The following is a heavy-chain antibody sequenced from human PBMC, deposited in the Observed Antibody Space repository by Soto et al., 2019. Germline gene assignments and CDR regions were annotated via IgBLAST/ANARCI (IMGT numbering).Heavy chain of an antibody. Sequence: SGGSLRLSCAASGFAISNFDMDWVRQAHGKGLEWVSYINMDGGSTHYAESVKGRFTISRDNGRNSLSLQMDSLRVEDTAVYYCVRDHSGLKDFDYWGQGTLVTVSS. CDR2: INMDGGST. V-gene: IGHV3-48*03. J-gene: IGHJ4*02. D-gene: IGHD1-1*01. CDR3: VRDHSGLKDFDY. CDR1: GFAISNFD.